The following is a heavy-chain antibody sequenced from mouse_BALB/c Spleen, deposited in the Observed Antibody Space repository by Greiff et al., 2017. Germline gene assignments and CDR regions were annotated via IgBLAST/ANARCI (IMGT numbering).Heavy chain of an antibody. J-gene: IGHJ1*01. CDR2: ISSGGGST. Sequence: EVQGVESGGGLVKPGGSLKLSCAASGFAFSSYDMSWVRQTPEKRLEWVAYISSGGGSTYYPDTVKGRFTISRDNAKNTLYLQMSSLKSEDTAMYYCARHKDYYGSSYWYFDVWGAGTTVTVSS. D-gene: IGHD1-1*01. CDR3: ARHKDYYGSSYWYFDV. V-gene: IGHV5-12-1*01. CDR1: GFAFSSYD.